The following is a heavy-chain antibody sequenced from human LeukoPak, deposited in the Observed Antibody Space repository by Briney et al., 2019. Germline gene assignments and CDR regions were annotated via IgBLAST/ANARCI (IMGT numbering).Heavy chain of an antibody. CDR3: ARDLNSGSLFDY. J-gene: IGHJ4*02. V-gene: IGHV4-59*12. CDR1: GGSISSYY. CDR2: IYYSGST. Sequence: SETLSLTCTVSGGSISSYYWSWIRQPPGKGLEWIGYIYYSGSTNYNPSLKSRVTMSVDTSKNQFSLKLSSVTAADTAVYYCARDLNSGSLFDYWGQGTLVTVSS. D-gene: IGHD1-26*01.